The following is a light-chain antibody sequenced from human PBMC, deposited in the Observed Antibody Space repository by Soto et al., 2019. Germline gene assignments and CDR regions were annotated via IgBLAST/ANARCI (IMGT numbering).Light chain of an antibody. CDR1: SRDVGTYNF. Sequence: QSALTQPASVSGSPGQSITISCTGTSRDVGTYNFVSWYQQHPGKAPKLMIYEGTKRPSGVSNRFSGSKSGNTASLTISGLQAEDEADYYCCSYAGSRTFVVFGGGNKLTVL. CDR2: EGT. V-gene: IGLV2-23*03. CDR3: CSYAGSRTFVV. J-gene: IGLJ2*01.